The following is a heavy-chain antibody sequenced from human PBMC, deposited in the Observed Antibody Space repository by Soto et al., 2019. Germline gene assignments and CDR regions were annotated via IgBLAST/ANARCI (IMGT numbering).Heavy chain of an antibody. V-gene: IGHV3-23*01. CDR3: AKFGTSQIPQPAWAVRKNYYYYGMDV. Sequence: GGSLRLSCAASGFTFSSYAMSWVRQAPGKGLEWVSAISGSGGSTYYADSVKGRFTISRDNSKNTLYLQMNSLRAEDTAVYYCAKFGTSQIPQPAWAVRKNYYYYGMDVWGQGTTVTVSS. J-gene: IGHJ6*02. CDR2: ISGSGGST. D-gene: IGHD2-2*01. CDR1: GFTFSSYA.